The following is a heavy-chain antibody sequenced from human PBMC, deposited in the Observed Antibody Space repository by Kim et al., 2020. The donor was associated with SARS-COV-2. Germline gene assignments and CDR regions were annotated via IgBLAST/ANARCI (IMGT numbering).Heavy chain of an antibody. Sequence: GGSLRLSCAASGFSFSTYAMSWVRQAPGKGLEWVSVIYSSGSSTYYADSVKGRFTISRDNSTNTLYLQMNSLRAEDTAVYYCATVEGYCSDGTCYPGDYWGQGTLVTVSS. V-gene: IGHV3-23*03. J-gene: IGHJ4*02. CDR1: GFSFSTYA. CDR2: IYSSGSST. D-gene: IGHD2-15*01. CDR3: ATVEGYCSDGTCYPGDY.